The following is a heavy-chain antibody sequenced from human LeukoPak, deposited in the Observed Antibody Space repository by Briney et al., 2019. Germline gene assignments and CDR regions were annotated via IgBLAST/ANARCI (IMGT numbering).Heavy chain of an antibody. J-gene: IGHJ4*02. D-gene: IGHD3-22*01. CDR3: VSGSDTSGYYFY. CDR2: IWSDGSEK. Sequence: GGSLRLSCAASGFTFSTSGMNWVRQAPGKGLEWVAVIWSDGSEKRYADSVKGRFTISRDNSKSTLYLQMNSLGAEDTAVYYCVSGSDTSGYYFYWGQGILVTVSS. CDR1: GFTFSTSG. V-gene: IGHV3-33*03.